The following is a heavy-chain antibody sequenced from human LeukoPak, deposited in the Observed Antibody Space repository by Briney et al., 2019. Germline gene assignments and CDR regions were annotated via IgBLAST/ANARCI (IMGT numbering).Heavy chain of an antibody. J-gene: IGHJ6*04. Sequence: GGSLRPSCAASGFTFSSYGMIWVRQAPGKGLEWVANIKKDGSEKYYVDSVKGRFTISRDNAKNSLYLQMNSLRAEDTAVYYCAELGITMIGGVWGKGTTVTISS. D-gene: IGHD3-10*02. CDR1: GFTFSSYG. CDR2: IKKDGSEK. CDR3: AELGITMIGGV. V-gene: IGHV3-7*01.